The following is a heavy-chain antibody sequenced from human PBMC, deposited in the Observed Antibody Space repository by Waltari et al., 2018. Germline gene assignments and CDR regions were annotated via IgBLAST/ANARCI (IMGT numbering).Heavy chain of an antibody. CDR2: ISGSGGRT. V-gene: IGHV3-23*01. Sequence: EVQLLESGGGLVQPGGSLRLSCAASGFTFSSYAISWVRQAPGKGLEWVSAISGSGGRTYDADAVKGRFTSSRDNSKNTLYLQMNSLRAEDTAVYYCAKDLGIAVDGYWGQGTLVTVSS. CDR1: GFTFSSYA. D-gene: IGHD6-19*01. J-gene: IGHJ4*02. CDR3: AKDLGIAVDGY.